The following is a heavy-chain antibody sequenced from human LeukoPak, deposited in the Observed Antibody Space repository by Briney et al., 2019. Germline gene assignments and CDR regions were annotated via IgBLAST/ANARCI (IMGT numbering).Heavy chain of an antibody. CDR2: ISSSSSYI. CDR1: GFTFSSYS. J-gene: IGHJ5*02. CDR3: ARARGSYGGSVIFDP. Sequence: PGGSLRLSCAASGFTFSSYSMNWVRQAPGKGLEWVSSISSSSSYIYYADSVKGRFTISRDNDKNSLYMEMKSVRGEDTAVYYCARARGSYGGSVIFDPWGQATLVTVSS. V-gene: IGHV3-21*01. D-gene: IGHD1-26*01.